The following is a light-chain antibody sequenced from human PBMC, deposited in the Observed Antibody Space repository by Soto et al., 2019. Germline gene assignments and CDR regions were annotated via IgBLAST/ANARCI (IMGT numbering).Light chain of an antibody. Sequence: EKVMTQSPATLSVSPGERATLSCGASQSVRSNVAWYQQKPGQPPRLLIYDASTRATGIPSRFSGSGSGTEFTLNISSLKSEDFAVYYCKQYDNWPRTFGQGTRVDFK. CDR3: KQYDNWPRT. J-gene: IGKJ1*01. CDR1: QSVRSN. V-gene: IGKV3-15*01. CDR2: DAS.